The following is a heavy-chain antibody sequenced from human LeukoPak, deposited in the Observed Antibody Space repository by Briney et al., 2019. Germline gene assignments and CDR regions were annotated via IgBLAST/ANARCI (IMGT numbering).Heavy chain of an antibody. Sequence: PGGSLRLSCAASGFTFSSYAMSWVRQAPGKGLEWVSAISGSGGTTYYPDSVKGRFTISRDNSKNTLYLQMNSLRAEDTAVYYCAAKGYCSSTSCHTPDYWGQGTLVTVSS. D-gene: IGHD2-2*01. CDR1: GFTFSSYA. V-gene: IGHV3-23*01. J-gene: IGHJ4*02. CDR2: ISGSGGTT. CDR3: AAKGYCSSTSCHTPDY.